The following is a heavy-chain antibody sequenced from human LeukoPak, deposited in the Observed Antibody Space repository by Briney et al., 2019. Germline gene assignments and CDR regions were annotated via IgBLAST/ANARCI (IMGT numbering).Heavy chain of an antibody. CDR2: IHYSGST. CDR3: ANLHYVSSGSNFDY. CDR1: ADSISSRY. J-gene: IGHJ4*02. V-gene: IGHV4-59*11. Sequence: PSETLSLTCTVSADSISSRYCSWIRQPPGKGLEWIGYIHYSGSTNYNPSLKSRVTISVDTSKKQFSLKLRSVTAADTAVYYCANLHYVSSGSNFDYWGQGTLVTGSS. D-gene: IGHD3-22*01.